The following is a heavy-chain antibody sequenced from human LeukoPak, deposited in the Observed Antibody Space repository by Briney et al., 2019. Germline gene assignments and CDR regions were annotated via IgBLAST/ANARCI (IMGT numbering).Heavy chain of an antibody. Sequence: GASVKVSCKASGYTFTSYAMHWVRQAPGQRLEWMGWINAGNGNTKYSQEFQGRVTITRDASASTAYMELSSLRSEDMAVYYCARGNSIAARGNWFDPWGQGALVTVSS. D-gene: IGHD6-6*01. V-gene: IGHV1-3*03. J-gene: IGHJ5*02. CDR1: GYTFTSYA. CDR2: INAGNGNT. CDR3: ARGNSIAARGNWFDP.